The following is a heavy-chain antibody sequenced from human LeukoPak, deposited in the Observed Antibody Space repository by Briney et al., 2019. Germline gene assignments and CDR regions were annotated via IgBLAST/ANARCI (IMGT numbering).Heavy chain of an antibody. V-gene: IGHV3-23*01. CDR3: ARGSSTAMAPGYFDY. Sequence: HPGGSLRLSCAASGFTFSSYAMSWVRQAPGKGLEWVSAISGSGGSTYYADSVKGRFTISRDNSKNTLYLQMNSLRAEDTAVYYCARGSSTAMAPGYFDYWGQGTLVTVSS. J-gene: IGHJ4*02. D-gene: IGHD5-18*01. CDR2: ISGSGGST. CDR1: GFTFSSYA.